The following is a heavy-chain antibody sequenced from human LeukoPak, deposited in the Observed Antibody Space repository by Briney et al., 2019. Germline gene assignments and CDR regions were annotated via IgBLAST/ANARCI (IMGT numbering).Heavy chain of an antibody. CDR1: GGTFSSYA. D-gene: IGHD6-13*01. J-gene: IGHJ5*02. V-gene: IGHV1-69*04. CDR2: IIPILGIA. Sequence: ASVKVSCKASGGTFSSYAISWVRQAPGQGLEWMGRIIPILGIANYAQKFQGRVTITADKSTSTAYMELSSLRSEDTAVYYCARDPQQLAHWFDPWGQGTLVTVSS. CDR3: ARDPQQLAHWFDP.